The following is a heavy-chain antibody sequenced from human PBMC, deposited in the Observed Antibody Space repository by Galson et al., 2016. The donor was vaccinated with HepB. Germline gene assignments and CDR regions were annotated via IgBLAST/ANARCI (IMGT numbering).Heavy chain of an antibody. J-gene: IGHJ6*04. CDR1: GLTLDPYA. Sequence: SLRLSCAASGLTLDPYAMHWVRQPPGKGLEWVSGIGYNSGIKAYADSVKGRFTISRDNAKNALYLQMNSLSVDETALYYCTKVWDPLPGHYGMDLWGKGTTVTVSS. D-gene: IGHD1-26*01. V-gene: IGHV3-9*01. CDR2: IGYNSGIK. CDR3: TKVWDPLPGHYGMDL.